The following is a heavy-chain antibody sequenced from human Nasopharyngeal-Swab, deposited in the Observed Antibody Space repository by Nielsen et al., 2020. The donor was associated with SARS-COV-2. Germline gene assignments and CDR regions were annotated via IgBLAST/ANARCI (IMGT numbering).Heavy chain of an antibody. D-gene: IGHD1-26*01. J-gene: IGHJ4*02. V-gene: IGHV7-4-1*02. CDR2: INTNTAKP. CDR3: ARGGPIDF. CDR1: GYTFTDES. Sequence: ASVKVSCKASGYTFTDESINWVRQAPGQGLEWMGWINTNTAKPTYAQAFTGQFVFSLDTSVSTAYLQINSLKTEDTAIYYCARGGPIDFWGQGTLVTVSS.